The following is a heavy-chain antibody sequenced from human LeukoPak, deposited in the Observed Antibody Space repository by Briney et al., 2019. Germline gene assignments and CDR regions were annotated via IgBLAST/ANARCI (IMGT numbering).Heavy chain of an antibody. J-gene: IGHJ6*03. CDR3: ARYYYSYFYMDV. Sequence: PSETLSLTCTVSGGSVSSGSYLWSWIRQPPGKGLEWIGYIYYSGTTNYKPSLKSRVTISVDTSKNQFSLKLSSVTAADTAVYYCARYYYSYFYMDVWGKGTTLTVSS. CDR1: GGSVSSGSYL. V-gene: IGHV4-61*01. CDR2: IYYSGTT.